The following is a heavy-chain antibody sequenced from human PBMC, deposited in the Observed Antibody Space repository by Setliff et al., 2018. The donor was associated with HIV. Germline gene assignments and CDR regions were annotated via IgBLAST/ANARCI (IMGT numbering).Heavy chain of an antibody. CDR3: ATGIAAAGGIDY. V-gene: IGHV1-3*03. CDR2: VNNGNGDT. J-gene: IGHJ4*02. Sequence: SVTVSCQASGYIFSNHALHWVRQAPGQRLEWMGWVNNGNGDTKYSQDFRGRVTITRDSSASTAYMELSSLISEDMALYYCATGIAAAGGIDYWGQGTLVTVSS. CDR1: GYIFSNHA. D-gene: IGHD6-13*01.